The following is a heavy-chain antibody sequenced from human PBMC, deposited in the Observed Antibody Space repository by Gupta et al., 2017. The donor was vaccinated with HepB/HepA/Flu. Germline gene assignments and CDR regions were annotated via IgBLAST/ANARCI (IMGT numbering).Heavy chain of an antibody. CDR3: TYNTTGRAFDI. CDR1: SFTFSRYA. Sequence: EVQLLVSGGGLVQPGGSLRLSCAASSFTFSRYAMTWVRLAPGKGLEWVSSISSTAIGTYYADSVRGRFTISRDNSQNTLFLEMNSLKADDTAIYYCTYNTTGRAFDIWGQGTMVTVSS. J-gene: IGHJ3*02. V-gene: IGHV3-23*01. D-gene: IGHD1-1*01. CDR2: ISSTAIGT.